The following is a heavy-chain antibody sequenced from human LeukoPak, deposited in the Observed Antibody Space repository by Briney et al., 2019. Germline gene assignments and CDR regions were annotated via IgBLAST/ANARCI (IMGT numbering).Heavy chain of an antibody. V-gene: IGHV3-23*01. CDR3: VGNYYDSSGLDY. Sequence: GGSLRLSCAASGFIFSNYGMNWVRQAPGKGLDWVSSISGSGSSTYYAESVKGRVTISRDNAKKSLYLQMNSLRAEDTAIYYCVGNYYDSSGLDYWGQGTLVTVSS. CDR2: ISGSGSST. J-gene: IGHJ4*02. CDR1: GFIFSNYG. D-gene: IGHD3-22*01.